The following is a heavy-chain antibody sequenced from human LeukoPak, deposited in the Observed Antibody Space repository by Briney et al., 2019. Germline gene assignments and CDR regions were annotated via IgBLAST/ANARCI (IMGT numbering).Heavy chain of an antibody. Sequence: SETPSLTCTVSGGSISSYYWSWIRQPPGKGLEWIGYIYYSGSTNYNPSLKSRVTISVDTSKNQFSLKLSSVTAADTAVYYCAREWMLKGAFDIWGQGTMVTVSS. J-gene: IGHJ3*02. CDR2: IYYSGST. V-gene: IGHV4-59*01. CDR1: GGSISSYY. D-gene: IGHD2-2*03. CDR3: AREWMLKGAFDI.